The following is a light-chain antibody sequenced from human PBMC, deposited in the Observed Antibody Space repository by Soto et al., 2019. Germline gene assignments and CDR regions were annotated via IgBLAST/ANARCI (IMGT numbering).Light chain of an antibody. CDR1: QDITNY. J-gene: IGKJ2*03. CDR3: QQYDGFPYS. CDR2: DAS. V-gene: IGKV1-33*01. Sequence: QMTQSPLFLSASVGDRVTITCQASQDITNYLNWYQQKPGKAPKLLIYDASMLESGVPSRFTGSGSGTHFTLTISGLQPEDIATFYCQQYDGFPYSFGQGTKLEIK.